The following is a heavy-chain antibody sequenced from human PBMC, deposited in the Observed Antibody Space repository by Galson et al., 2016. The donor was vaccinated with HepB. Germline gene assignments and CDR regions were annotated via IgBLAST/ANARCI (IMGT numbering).Heavy chain of an antibody. CDR1: GFTFSSYG. CDR3: AGDREWLVPFDY. CDR2: IWYDGSLK. Sequence: SLRLSCAASGFTFSSYGMHWVRQAPGKGLEWVAVIWYDGSLKYYADSVKGRFTIARENSKNTLYLQMNSLRVEDTAVYYCAGDREWLVPFDYWGHGTLVTVSS. D-gene: IGHD6-19*01. V-gene: IGHV3-33*01. J-gene: IGHJ4*01.